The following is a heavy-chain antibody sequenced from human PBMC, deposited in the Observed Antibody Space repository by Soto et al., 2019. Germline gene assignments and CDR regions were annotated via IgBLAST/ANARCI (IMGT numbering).Heavy chain of an antibody. CDR2: IYYSGST. D-gene: IGHD3-22*01. CDR1: GGSISSYY. Sequence: SETLSLTCTVSGGSISSYYWSWIRQPPGKGLEWIGYIYYSGSTYYNPSLKSRVTISVDTSKNQFSLNLTSVTAADTAVYICVGGYPRVGFDYWGQGTLVTV. V-gene: IGHV4-59*04. CDR3: VGGYPRVGFDY. J-gene: IGHJ4*02.